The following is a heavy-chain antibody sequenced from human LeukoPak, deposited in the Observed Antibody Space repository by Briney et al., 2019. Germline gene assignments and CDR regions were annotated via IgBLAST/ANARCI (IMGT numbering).Heavy chain of an antibody. CDR1: GGSISSGGYY. Sequence: PSETLSLTCTVSGGSISSGGYYWSWLRQHPGKGLEWIGYIYYTGSTYCNPSLKSRVIISVDTSKNQFSLKLNSVTAADTAVYYCARYCSSTSCRWFDPWGQGTLVTVSS. CDR2: IYYTGST. J-gene: IGHJ5*02. CDR3: ARYCSSTSCRWFDP. D-gene: IGHD2-2*01. V-gene: IGHV4-31*03.